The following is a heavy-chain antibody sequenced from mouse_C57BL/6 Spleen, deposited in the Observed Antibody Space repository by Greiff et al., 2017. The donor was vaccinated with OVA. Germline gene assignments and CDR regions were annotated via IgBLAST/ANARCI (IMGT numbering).Heavy chain of an antibody. J-gene: IGHJ1*03. CDR3: ATPCYTGVARRYLDD. CDR2: IYPGSGST. D-gene: IGHD1-2*01. CDR1: GYTFTSYW. V-gene: IGHV1-55*01. Sequence: QVQLQQPGAELVKPGASVKMSCKASGYTFTSYWITWVKQRPGQGLEWIGDIYPGSGSTNYNEKFKSKATLTVDTSSSTAYMQLSSLTSEDSAVYDYATPCYTGVARRYLDDWGTGTTVTVSS.